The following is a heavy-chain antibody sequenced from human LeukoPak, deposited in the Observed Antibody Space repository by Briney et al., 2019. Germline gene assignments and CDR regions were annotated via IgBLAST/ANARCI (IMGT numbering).Heavy chain of an antibody. V-gene: IGHV4-39*01. D-gene: IGHD6-13*01. CDR1: GGSISSSSYY. Sequence: ASETLSLTCTVSGGSISSSSYYWGWIRQPPGKGLEWIGSIYYSGSTYYNPSLKSRVTISVDTSKNQFSLKLSSVTAADTAVYYCASPTPRSSWPHFDYWGQGTLVTVSS. CDR3: ASPTPRSSWPHFDY. J-gene: IGHJ4*02. CDR2: IYYSGST.